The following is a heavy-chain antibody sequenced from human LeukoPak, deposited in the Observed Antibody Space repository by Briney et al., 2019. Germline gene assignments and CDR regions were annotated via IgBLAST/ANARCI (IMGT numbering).Heavy chain of an antibody. J-gene: IGHJ4*02. CDR1: GFTFSSYA. CDR3: AKRSDYGGNWNYFDY. V-gene: IGHV3-23*01. Sequence: GGSLRLSCEASGFTFSSYAMSWVRQAPGKGLEWVSVISGSGDSTYYADSVEGRCTISRDNSKDAPYLQMNSLRADDTAVYYCAKRSDYGGNWNYFDYWGQGTLVTVSS. CDR2: ISGSGDST. D-gene: IGHD4-23*01.